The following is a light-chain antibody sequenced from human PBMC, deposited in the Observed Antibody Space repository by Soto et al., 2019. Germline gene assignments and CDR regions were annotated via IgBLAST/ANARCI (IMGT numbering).Light chain of an antibody. CDR2: AAS. Sequence: DIQMTQSPSSLSASVGDRVTITCRSSQSISTYLNWYQQKQGKAPKLLIYAASTLQSGVQSRFSGSGSGTDFTLTINNLQLEDFAIYYCQQSHSPPRTFGQGTKVEIK. V-gene: IGKV1-39*01. J-gene: IGKJ1*01. CDR3: QQSHSPPRT. CDR1: QSISTY.